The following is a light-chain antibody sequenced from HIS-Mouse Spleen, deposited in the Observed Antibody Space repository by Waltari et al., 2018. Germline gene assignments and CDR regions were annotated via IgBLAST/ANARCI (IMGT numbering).Light chain of an antibody. Sequence: QSALTQPASVSGSPGQSITISFTGTSSDVGSYNLVSWYQKHPGKSPKLILYEGSKPTSGVSNRVSGSTSGNTASMTISGLQAEDEADYYCCSYAGSSTWVFGGGTKLTVL. V-gene: IGLV2-23*01. CDR3: CSYAGSSTWV. J-gene: IGLJ3*02. CDR2: EGS. CDR1: SSDVGSYNL.